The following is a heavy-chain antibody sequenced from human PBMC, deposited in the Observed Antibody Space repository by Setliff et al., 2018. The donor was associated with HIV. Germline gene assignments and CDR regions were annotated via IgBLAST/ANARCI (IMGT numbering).Heavy chain of an antibody. J-gene: IGHJ4*02. CDR1: GYTFTSYG. Sequence: ASVKVSCKASGYTFTSYGISWVRQAPGQGLEWMGWISAYNGNTNYAQKLQGRVTMTTDTSTSTAYMELRSLRSDDTAVYYCARDLIRITPHGDLPFWGQGTLVTVS. V-gene: IGHV1-18*01. D-gene: IGHD2-15*01. CDR3: ARDLIRITPHGDLPF. CDR2: ISAYNGNT.